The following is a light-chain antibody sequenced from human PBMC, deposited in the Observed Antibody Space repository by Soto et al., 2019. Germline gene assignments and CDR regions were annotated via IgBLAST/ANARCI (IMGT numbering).Light chain of an antibody. Sequence: DIQMTQSPSTLSASVGDRVTITCRASQRISNWLAWYQQTAGKAPKLLIFDASNLEREVPSRFSGSGSGTEFTLTITGLQPEDFAPYYCQQYHTYSTFGQGTKVEVK. CDR2: DAS. V-gene: IGKV1-5*01. CDR1: QRISNW. J-gene: IGKJ1*01. CDR3: QQYHTYST.